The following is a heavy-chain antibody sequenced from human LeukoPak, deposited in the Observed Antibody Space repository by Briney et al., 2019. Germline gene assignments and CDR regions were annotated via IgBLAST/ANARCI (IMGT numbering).Heavy chain of an antibody. CDR2: ISYDGSNK. Sequence: GRSLRLSCAASGFTFSSYAMHWVRQAPGKGLEWVAVISYDGSNKYYADSVKGRFTISRDNSKNTLYLQMNSLRAEDTAVDYXXXSGYSYGFDYWGQGTLATVSS. V-gene: IGHV3-30-3*01. CDR3: XXSGYSYGFDY. D-gene: IGHD5-18*01. J-gene: IGHJ4*02. CDR1: GFTFSSYA.